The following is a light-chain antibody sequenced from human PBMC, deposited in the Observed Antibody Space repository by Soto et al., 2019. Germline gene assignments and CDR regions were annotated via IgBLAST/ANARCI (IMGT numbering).Light chain of an antibody. CDR3: RQYGYSLGFA. CDR1: QSVSSNF. CDR2: GAS. J-gene: IGKJ4*01. V-gene: IGKV3-20*01. Sequence: EIVLTQSPGTLSLSPGERATLSCRASQSVSSNFLAWYQEKPGQAPRLLIYGASSRATGIPDRFSGSGSGTDFTLTISRLAPEDFAVYYCRQYGYSLGFAFGGGTKVEIK.